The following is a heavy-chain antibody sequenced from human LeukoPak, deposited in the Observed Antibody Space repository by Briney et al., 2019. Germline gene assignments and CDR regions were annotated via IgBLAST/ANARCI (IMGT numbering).Heavy chain of an antibody. J-gene: IGHJ5*02. CDR2: IIPIFGTA. Sequence: GSSVKVSCKASGCTFINYAISWVRQAPGQGLEWMGGIIPIFGTANYAQKFQGRVTITADESTSTAYMELSSLRSDDTAVYYCARSACSSTTCYHRRYNWFDPWGQGTLVTVSS. CDR1: GCTFINYA. D-gene: IGHD2-2*01. CDR3: ARSACSSTTCYHRRYNWFDP. V-gene: IGHV1-69*01.